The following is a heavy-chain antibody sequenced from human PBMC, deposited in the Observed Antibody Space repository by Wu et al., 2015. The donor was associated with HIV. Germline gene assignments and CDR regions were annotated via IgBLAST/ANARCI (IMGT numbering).Heavy chain of an antibody. Sequence: QVQLVQSGTEVKKPGSSVKVSCKVSGGPFSNYPYNWVRQAPGQGFEWMGRIIPIHGAANYAQKFEGRVTITADESTSTAYMDLSSLTSEDTAVYYCAREGEEKKSDRSGYYAYLQIWGQGSQVTVSS. J-gene: IGHJ1*01. CDR1: GGPFSNYP. D-gene: IGHD3-22*01. V-gene: IGHV1-69*11. CDR3: AREGEEKKSDRSGYYAYLQI. CDR2: IIPIHGAA.